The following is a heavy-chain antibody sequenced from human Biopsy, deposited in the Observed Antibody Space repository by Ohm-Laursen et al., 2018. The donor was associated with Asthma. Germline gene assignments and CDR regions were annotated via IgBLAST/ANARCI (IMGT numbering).Heavy chain of an antibody. CDR2: IYYTGSD. CDR1: GGSVSTGSYY. Sequence: SDTLSLTCTVSGGSVSTGSYYWSWIRQPPGKGLEWLGYIYYTGSDNYNPSLKSRVTISVDTSKNQFSLRLNSVTAADTAVYYCARGPNYHGSGRAPIGMDVWGQGLRSSSP. D-gene: IGHD3-10*01. V-gene: IGHV4-61*01. CDR3: ARGPNYHGSGRAPIGMDV. J-gene: IGHJ6*02.